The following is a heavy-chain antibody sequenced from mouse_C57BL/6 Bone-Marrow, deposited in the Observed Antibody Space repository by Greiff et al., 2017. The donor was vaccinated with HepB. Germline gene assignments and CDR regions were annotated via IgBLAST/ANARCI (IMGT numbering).Heavy chain of an antibody. J-gene: IGHJ3*01. CDR2: IYPSDSET. CDR3: ARLGVVAPFAY. V-gene: IGHV1-61*01. CDR1: GYTFTSYW. D-gene: IGHD1-1*01. Sequence: QVQLQQPGAELVRPGSSVKLSCKASGYTFTSYWMDWVKQRPGQGLEWIGNIYPSDSETHYNQKFKDKATLTVEKSSSTAYMQLSSLTSEDSAVYYCARLGVVAPFAYWGQGTLVTVSA.